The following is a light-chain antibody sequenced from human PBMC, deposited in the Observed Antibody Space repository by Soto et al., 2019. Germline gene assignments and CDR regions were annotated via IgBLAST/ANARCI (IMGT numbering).Light chain of an antibody. CDR2: EVS. CDR3: SSYTSSSTLEV. V-gene: IGLV2-14*01. Sequence: QSVLTQPASVSGSPGQSITISCTGTSSDVGGYNYVSWYQQHPGKAPKLMIYEVSNRPSGVSNRFSGSKSGNTASLTISGLQAEDEADYYCSSYTSSSTLEVFGTGTKVTDL. CDR1: SSDVGGYNY. J-gene: IGLJ1*01.